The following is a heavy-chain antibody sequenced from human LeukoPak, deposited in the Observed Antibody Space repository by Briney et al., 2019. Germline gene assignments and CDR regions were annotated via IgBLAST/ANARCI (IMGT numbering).Heavy chain of an antibody. CDR2: IRSKAYGKTA. CDR3: TRDRGAYNLYDY. J-gene: IGHJ4*02. D-gene: IGHD1-1*01. CDR1: GFTFGDYA. Sequence: GGSLRLSCTASGFTFGDYAMSWIRQAPGKGLEWVGFIRSKAYGKTADYAASVKGRFTISRDDSKAIAYLQMNSLKTEDTAVYHCTRDRGAYNLYDYWGQGTLVTVSS. V-gene: IGHV3-49*03.